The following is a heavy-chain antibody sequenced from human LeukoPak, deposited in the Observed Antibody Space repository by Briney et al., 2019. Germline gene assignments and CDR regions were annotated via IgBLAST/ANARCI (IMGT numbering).Heavy chain of an antibody. Sequence: GGSLRLSCAASGFTVSNNYMSWVRQAPGKGLEWLAVIWYDGSNIYYGDPVKGRFAISRDNSKNTLYLQINSLRAEDTAVYYCARARNDYDSSSFSALDYWGQGTLVTVSS. CDR1: GFTVSNNY. CDR3: ARARNDYDSSSFSALDY. V-gene: IGHV3-33*08. CDR2: IWYDGSNI. J-gene: IGHJ4*02. D-gene: IGHD3-22*01.